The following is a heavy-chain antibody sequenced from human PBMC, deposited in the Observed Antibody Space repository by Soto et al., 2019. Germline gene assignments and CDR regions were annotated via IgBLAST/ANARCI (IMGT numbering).Heavy chain of an antibody. Sequence: EVQLVESGGGLVQPGGSLRLSCTASGFPLSDHTMHWVRQAPGKGLEWVSYISSSSTTIYYADSVKGRFTISRDNAKNSLYLHMSSLRAEDTAVFYCPRDAATVKYDFWGQGTLVTVSS. V-gene: IGHV3-48*01. CDR3: PRDAATVKYDF. D-gene: IGHD5-18*01. J-gene: IGHJ4*02. CDR1: GFPLSDHT. CDR2: ISSSSTTI.